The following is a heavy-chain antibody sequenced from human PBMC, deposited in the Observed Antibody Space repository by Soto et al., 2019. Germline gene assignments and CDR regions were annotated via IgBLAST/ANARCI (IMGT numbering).Heavy chain of an antibody. V-gene: IGHV4-31*03. D-gene: IGHD1-26*01. J-gene: IGHJ5*02. CDR2: IFFSWTT. CDR1: GYSMEMSGDY. Sequence: QVHLQESGPGLVKPSQTLSLACTVTGYSMEMSGDYCRWIRQVPGQGLEWLGYIFFSWTTYYNPSLKSRVIMSVVTFRNQFFLNLTSVTAADTGVDYCAIELLASTSGWFDPWGQGTLVRVSS. CDR3: AIELLASTSGWFDP.